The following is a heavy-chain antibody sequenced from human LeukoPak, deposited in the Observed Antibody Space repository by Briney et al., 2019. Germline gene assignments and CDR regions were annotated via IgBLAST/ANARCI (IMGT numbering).Heavy chain of an antibody. CDR1: GFTFSSYS. CDR3: ARSKPWGYCSGGSCYPTYYYYYYMDV. V-gene: IGHV3-21*03. D-gene: IGHD2-15*01. CDR2: ISSSSNYI. Sequence: GGCLRLSCAASGFTFSSYSMNWVRQAPGRGLEWVSSISSSSNYIYYVDSVKGRFTISRDNAKNSLFLQMNSLRAEDTAVYFCARSKPWGYCSGGSCYPTYYYYYYMDVWGKGTTVTVSS. J-gene: IGHJ6*03.